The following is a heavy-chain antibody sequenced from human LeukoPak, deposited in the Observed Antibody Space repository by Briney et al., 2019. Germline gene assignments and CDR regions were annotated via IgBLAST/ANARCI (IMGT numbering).Heavy chain of an antibody. CDR3: ARAWGSYDSFDI. Sequence: GGSLRLSCAASGFTFSKYWMHWIRQAPGKGLVWVSRINGDGSITTHADSVKGRFTISRDNAKNTVYLQMNSLRAEDTAVYYCARAWGSYDSFDIWGPGTMVTVSS. CDR2: INGDGSIT. V-gene: IGHV3-74*01. CDR1: GFTFSKYW. D-gene: IGHD3-16*01. J-gene: IGHJ3*02.